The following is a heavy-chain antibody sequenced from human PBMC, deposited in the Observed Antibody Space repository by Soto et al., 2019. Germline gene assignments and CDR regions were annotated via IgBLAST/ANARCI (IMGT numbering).Heavy chain of an antibody. V-gene: IGHV1-18*01. CDR2: ISAYNGNT. D-gene: IGHD6-13*01. CDR3: ARVAAAGTFLYYYYGMDV. Sequence: ASVKVSCKASGYTFTSYGISWVRQAPGQGLEWMGWISAYNGNTNYAQKLQGRVTMTTDTSTSTAYMELRSLRSDDTAVYYCARVAAAGTFLYYYYGMDVWGQGTTVTVSS. J-gene: IGHJ6*02. CDR1: GYTFTSYG.